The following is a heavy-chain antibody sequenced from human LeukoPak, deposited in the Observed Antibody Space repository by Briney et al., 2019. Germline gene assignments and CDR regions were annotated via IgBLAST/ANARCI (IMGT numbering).Heavy chain of an antibody. CDR3: ARDAGEPPSS. D-gene: IGHD1-14*01. CDR1: GYTFTSYG. CDR2: ISAYNGNT. J-gene: IGHJ4*02. V-gene: IGHV1-18*01. Sequence: ASVKLSCKASGYTFTSYGISWVRQAPGQGLEWMGCISAYNGNTNYAQKLQGRFTMTTDKSTSTAYMELRSLRSDDTAVYYCARDAGEPPSSWGQGTLVSVSS.